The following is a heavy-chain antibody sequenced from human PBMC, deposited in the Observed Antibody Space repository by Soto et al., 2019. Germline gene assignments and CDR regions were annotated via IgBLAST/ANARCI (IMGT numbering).Heavy chain of an antibody. J-gene: IGHJ6*02. CDR3: ARTQGYCISTSCLAPDYYYYGMDV. Sequence: PSETLSLTCTVSGGSISSGYYYWSWIRQPPGKGLEWIGYIYYSGSTYYNPSLKSRVTISVDTSKNQFSLKLSSVTAADTAVYYCARTQGYCISTSCLAPDYYYYGMDVWGQGTTVTVSS. CDR1: GGSISSGYYY. D-gene: IGHD2-2*01. V-gene: IGHV4-30-4*01. CDR2: IYYSGST.